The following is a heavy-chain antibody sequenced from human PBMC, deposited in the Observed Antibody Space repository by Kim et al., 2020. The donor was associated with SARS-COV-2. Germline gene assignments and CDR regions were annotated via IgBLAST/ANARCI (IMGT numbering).Heavy chain of an antibody. Sequence: VNGRFTISRDNSNTALYLQMNSLTAEDTAMYYCARGGRGVMAADDNWFDPWGQGTLVTVSS. J-gene: IGHJ5*02. CDR3: ARGGRGVMAADDNWFDP. V-gene: IGHV3-74*01. D-gene: IGHD3-16*01.